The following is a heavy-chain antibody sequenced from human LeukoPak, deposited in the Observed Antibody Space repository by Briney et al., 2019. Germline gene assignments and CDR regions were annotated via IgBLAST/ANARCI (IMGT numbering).Heavy chain of an antibody. J-gene: IGHJ4*02. CDR3: ATERGYFDY. CDR1: GCTFTSYY. D-gene: IGHD1-1*01. CDR2: IKPSGGST. Sequence: ASVKVSCKASGCTFTSYYMHSVRQAPGQGLEWMGIIKPSGGSTSYAQKFQGRVTMTRDTSTSTVYMELSSMRSEDTAVYYCATERGYFDYWGQGTLVTVSS. V-gene: IGHV1-46*01.